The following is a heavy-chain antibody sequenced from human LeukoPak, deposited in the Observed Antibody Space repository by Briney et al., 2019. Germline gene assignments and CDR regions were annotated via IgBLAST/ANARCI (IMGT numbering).Heavy chain of an antibody. J-gene: IGHJ4*02. CDR1: GFTVSRSA. CDR2: IVVGSGNT. Sequence: ASVKLSCKASGFTVSRSAVLWGRRSRGHRLEGLRWIVVGSGNTNYAQKLQERVTITRDMSTSTAYMELSSLRSEDTAVYYCAAVYDDSSGYPVDYWGQGTLVTVSS. CDR3: AAVYDDSSGYPVDY. D-gene: IGHD3-22*01. V-gene: IGHV1-58*01.